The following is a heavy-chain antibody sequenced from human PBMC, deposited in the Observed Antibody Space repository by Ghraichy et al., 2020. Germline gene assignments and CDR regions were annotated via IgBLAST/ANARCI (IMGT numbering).Heavy chain of an antibody. CDR3: AREGNTVGPDF. Sequence: GEPLNISCAASGFTFSNYAMSWVRQAPGKGLEWVSALSNSARNTYYADSVKGRFTISRDISKDTLYLQMNSLRAEDTAIYYCAREGNTVGPDFWGQGTLVTVSS. D-gene: IGHD4-23*01. CDR1: GFTFSNYA. V-gene: IGHV3-23*01. CDR2: LSNSARNT. J-gene: IGHJ4*02.